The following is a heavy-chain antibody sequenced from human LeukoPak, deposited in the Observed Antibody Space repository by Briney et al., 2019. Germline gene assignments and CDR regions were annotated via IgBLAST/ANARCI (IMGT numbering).Heavy chain of an antibody. D-gene: IGHD6-19*01. V-gene: IGHV1-18*01. Sequence: ASVTVSCKASGYTFNSYGISWVRQAPGQGLEWMGWISGYNGNTNYAQKLQGRVTLTTDTSTSTAYMELRSLRSDDTAVYYCVRELGGTYLIDYWGQGTLVTVSS. J-gene: IGHJ4*02. CDR1: GYTFNSYG. CDR3: VRELGGTYLIDY. CDR2: ISGYNGNT.